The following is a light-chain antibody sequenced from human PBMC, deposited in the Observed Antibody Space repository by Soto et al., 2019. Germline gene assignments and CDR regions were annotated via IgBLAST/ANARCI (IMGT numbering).Light chain of an antibody. CDR3: QQYNSSPYT. CDR1: QSISSW. J-gene: IGKJ2*01. V-gene: IGKV1-5*03. Sequence: DIQMTQSPSTLSASVGDRVIITCRASQSISSWLAWYQQKPGKAPNLLIYKASSLESGVPSRFSGSGSGTEFHLTISSLQPDDFATYYCQQYNSSPYTFGQGTKLEIK. CDR2: KAS.